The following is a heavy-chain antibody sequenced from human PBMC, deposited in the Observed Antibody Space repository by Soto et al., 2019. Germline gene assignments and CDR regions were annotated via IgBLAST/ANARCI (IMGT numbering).Heavy chain of an antibody. CDR2: IIPIFGTA. V-gene: IGHV1-69*13. J-gene: IGHJ4*02. CDR3: ARDQMGSGYPEQYFDY. Sequence: GASVKVSCKASGGTFSSYAISWVRQAPGQGLEWMGGIIPIFGTANYAQKFQGRVTITADESTSTAYMELSSLRSEDTAVYYCARDQMGSGYPEQYFDYWGQGTLVTVSS. D-gene: IGHD3-3*01. CDR1: GGTFSSYA.